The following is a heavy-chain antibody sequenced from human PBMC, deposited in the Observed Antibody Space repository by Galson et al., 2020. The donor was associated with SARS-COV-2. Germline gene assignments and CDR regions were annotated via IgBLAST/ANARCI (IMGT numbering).Heavy chain of an antibody. Sequence: SETLSLTCSVSGGSFGTSSDYWGWIRQSPGRGLEWIGSIYSYGSVHYNPSLKSRVTISVDTSKNQFSLKLSSVTAADPAVYYCARSFWSGYQYYYMDVWGKGTTVTVSS. D-gene: IGHD3-3*01. J-gene: IGHJ6*03. CDR1: GGSFGTSSDY. CDR3: ARSFWSGYQYYYMDV. CDR2: IYSYGSV. V-gene: IGHV4-39*07.